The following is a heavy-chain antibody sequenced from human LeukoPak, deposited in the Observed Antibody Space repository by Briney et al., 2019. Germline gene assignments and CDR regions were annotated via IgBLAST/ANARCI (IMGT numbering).Heavy chain of an antibody. CDR1: GFIFSSYA. D-gene: IGHD5-12*01. CDR3: AKDKGWLPGYGMDV. CDR2: ISYDGSNK. J-gene: IGHJ6*02. V-gene: IGHV3-30*18. Sequence: GGPLRLSCATSGFIFSSYAMHWVRQAPGKGLEWVAVISYDGSNKYYADSVKGRFSISKDNSKSTLYLQMNSLRAEDTAVYYCAKDKGWLPGYGMDVWGQGTTVTVSS.